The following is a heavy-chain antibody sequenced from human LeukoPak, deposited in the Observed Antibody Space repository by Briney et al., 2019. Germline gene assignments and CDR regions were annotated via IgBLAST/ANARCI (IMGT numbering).Heavy chain of an antibody. D-gene: IGHD3-10*01. Sequence: SETLSLTCTVSGYSISSGYYWGWIRQPPGKGLEWIGSIYHSGSTCYNPSLKSRVTISVDTSKNQFSLKLSSVTAADTAVYYCARKKSMVRGVNWFDPWGQGTLVTVSS. V-gene: IGHV4-38-2*02. CDR3: ARKKSMVRGVNWFDP. J-gene: IGHJ5*02. CDR1: GYSISSGYY. CDR2: IYHSGST.